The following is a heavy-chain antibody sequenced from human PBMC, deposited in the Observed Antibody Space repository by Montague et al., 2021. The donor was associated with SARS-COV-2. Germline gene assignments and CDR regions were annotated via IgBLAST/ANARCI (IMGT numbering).Heavy chain of an antibody. D-gene: IGHD3-10*01. CDR3: AKDGEALAWGTFDI. Sequence: SETLSLTCTVSRDSISSHNYFWAWIRQPPGKGLEWIGSVDYSGLTFYNPSLEIRVTISVDTSKKQFSLKVDSVTAADTAVYYCAKDGEALAWGTFDIWGQGTMVTVSS. CDR1: RDSISSHNYF. J-gene: IGHJ3*02. V-gene: IGHV4-39*07. CDR2: VDYSGLT.